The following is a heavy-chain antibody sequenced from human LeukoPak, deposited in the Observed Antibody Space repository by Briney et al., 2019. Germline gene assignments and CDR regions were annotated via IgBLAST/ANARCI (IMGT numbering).Heavy chain of an antibody. CDR3: ARFGDGELTVAVAGTGYYFDY. D-gene: IGHD6-19*01. CDR1: GYTFTSYY. V-gene: IGHV1-46*01. J-gene: IGHJ4*02. CDR2: INPCGGST. Sequence: ASVKVSCKASGYTFTSYYMHWVRQAPGQGLEWMGIINPCGGSTSYAQKFQGRVTMTRDTSTSTVYMELSSLRSEDTAVYYYARFGDGELTVAVAGTGYYFDYWGQGTLVTVSS.